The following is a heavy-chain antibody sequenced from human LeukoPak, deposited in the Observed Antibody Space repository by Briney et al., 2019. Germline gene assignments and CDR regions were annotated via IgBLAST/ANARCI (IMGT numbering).Heavy chain of an antibody. CDR2: ISSSGSTI. V-gene: IGHV3-11*01. CDR3: AKPMCSSTSCYRYFDY. CDR1: GFTFSDYY. J-gene: IGHJ4*02. Sequence: GGSLRLSCAASGFTFSDYYMSWIRQAPGKGLEWVSYISSSGSTIYYADSVKGRFTISRDNAKNSLYLQINSLRVEDTAVYYCAKPMCSSTSCYRYFDYWGQGSPVTVSS. D-gene: IGHD2-2*01.